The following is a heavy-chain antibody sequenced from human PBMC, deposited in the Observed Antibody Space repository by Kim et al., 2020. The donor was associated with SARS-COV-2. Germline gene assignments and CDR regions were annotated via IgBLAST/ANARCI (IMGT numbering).Heavy chain of an antibody. CDR3: ARQAYGGNHAFDI. D-gene: IGHD2-15*01. CDR1: GGSISSSSYY. CDR2: IYYSGST. Sequence: SETLSLTCTVSGGSISSSSYYWGWIRQPPGKGLEWIGSIYYSGSTYYNPSLKSRVTTSVDTSKNQFSLKLSSVTAADTAVYYCARQAYGGNHAFDIWGQGTMVTVSS. J-gene: IGHJ3*02. V-gene: IGHV4-39*01.